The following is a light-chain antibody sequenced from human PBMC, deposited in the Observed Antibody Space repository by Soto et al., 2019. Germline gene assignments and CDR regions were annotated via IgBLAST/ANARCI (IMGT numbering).Light chain of an antibody. CDR2: EVN. J-gene: IGLJ1*01. V-gene: IGLV2-8*01. Sequence: QSALTQPPSASGSPGQSVTISCTGTSTDVGGYDYVSWYQQHPGKVPKLMIYEVNKRPSGVPDCFSGSKSGNTASLTVSGLQPEDEADYYCTSYAGGNNVFGTGTKVTVL. CDR1: STDVGGYDY. CDR3: TSYAGGNNV.